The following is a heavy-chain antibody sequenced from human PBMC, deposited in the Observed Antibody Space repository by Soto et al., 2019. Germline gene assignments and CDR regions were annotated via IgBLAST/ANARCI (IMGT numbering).Heavy chain of an antibody. Sequence: QVQLVQSGAEVKKPGSSVKVSCKASGGTFSSYAISWVRQAPGQGLEWMGGIIPIFGTANYAQKFQGRVTITADKSTSTAYMEVSSLRSEDTAVYYCARDRGHSSGPWDWFDPWGQGTLVTVSS. CDR3: ARDRGHSSGPWDWFDP. CDR2: IIPIFGTA. J-gene: IGHJ5*02. V-gene: IGHV1-69*06. D-gene: IGHD3-22*01. CDR1: GGTFSSYA.